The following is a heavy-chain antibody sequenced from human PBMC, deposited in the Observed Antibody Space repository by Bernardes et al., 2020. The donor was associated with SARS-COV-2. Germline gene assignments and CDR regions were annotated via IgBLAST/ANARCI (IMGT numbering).Heavy chain of an antibody. D-gene: IGHD3-9*01. CDR1: GEAICGYY. J-gene: IGHJ4*02. V-gene: IGHV4-34*01. CDR2: INQSGST. Sequence: EHLSLTCAVDGEAICGYYWSWTRESPGKGLEWIVEINQSGSTNYNPSLKSRVTLSVDTSKSQFSLNLRSLTAADTAVYYCARGPNSVNIILVVIGFTVYFDYCGQVTLVTVSS. CDR3: ARGPNSVNIILVVIGFTVYFDY.